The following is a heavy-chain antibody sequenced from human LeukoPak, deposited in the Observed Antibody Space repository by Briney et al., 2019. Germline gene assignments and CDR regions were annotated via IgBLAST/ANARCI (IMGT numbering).Heavy chain of an antibody. J-gene: IGHJ4*02. D-gene: IGHD6-13*01. CDR3: ARGRRGGQQLVREYFDY. V-gene: IGHV1-46*01. CDR1: GYTFTSYY. CDR2: INPSGGST. Sequence: ASVKVSCKASGYTFTSYYMHWVRQAPGQGLEWMGIINPSGGSTSYAQKFQGRVTMTRDTSTSTVYMELSSLRSEDTAVYYCARGRRGGQQLVREYFDYWGQGTLVTVSS.